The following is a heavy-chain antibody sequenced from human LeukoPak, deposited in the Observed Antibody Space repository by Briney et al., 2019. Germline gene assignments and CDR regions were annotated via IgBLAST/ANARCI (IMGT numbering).Heavy chain of an antibody. CDR3: ARIGRIRLWFLFDY. CDR1: GGSISSYY. J-gene: IGHJ4*02. CDR2: IYTSGST. Sequence: SETLSLTCTVSGGSISSYYWSWIRQPAGKGLEWIGRIYTSGSTNYNPSLKSRVTMSVDTSKNQFSLKLSSVTAADTAVYYCARIGRIRLWFLFDYWGRGTLVTVSS. D-gene: IGHD5-18*01. V-gene: IGHV4-4*07.